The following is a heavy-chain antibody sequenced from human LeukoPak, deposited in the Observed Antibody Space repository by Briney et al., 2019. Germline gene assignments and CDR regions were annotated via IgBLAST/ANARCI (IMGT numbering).Heavy chain of an antibody. Sequence: ASVKVSCKASGYTITSYVMHWVRQAPGQRLEWMGWINAGNGNTKYSQKFQGRVTITRDTSASTAYMELSSLRSEDTAVYYCARGPGGITFGGVIPYWGQGTLVTVSS. V-gene: IGHV1-3*01. CDR2: INAGNGNT. CDR3: ARGPGGITFGGVIPY. D-gene: IGHD3-16*01. CDR1: GYTITSYV. J-gene: IGHJ4*02.